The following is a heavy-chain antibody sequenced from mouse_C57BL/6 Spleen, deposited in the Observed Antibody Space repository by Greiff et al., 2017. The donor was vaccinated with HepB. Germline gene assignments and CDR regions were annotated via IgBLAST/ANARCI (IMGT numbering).Heavy chain of an antibody. CDR1: GFTFSDYY. CDR2: INYDGSST. Sequence: EVKLVESEGGLVQPGSSMKLSCTASGFTFSDYYMAWVRQVPEKGLEWVANINYDGSSTYYLDSLKSRFIISRDNAKNILYLQMSSLKSEDTATYYCARENYGSRAMDYWGQGTSVTVSS. CDR3: ARENYGSRAMDY. V-gene: IGHV5-16*01. J-gene: IGHJ4*01. D-gene: IGHD1-1*01.